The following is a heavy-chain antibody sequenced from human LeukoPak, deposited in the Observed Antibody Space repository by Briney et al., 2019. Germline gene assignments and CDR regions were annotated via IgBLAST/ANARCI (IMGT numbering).Heavy chain of an antibody. CDR2: INPNSGGT. D-gene: IGHD3-3*01. CDR1: GYTLTGYY. Sequence: ASVTVSCKASGYTLTGYYMHWVRQAPGQGLEWMGWINPNSGGTNYAQKFQGRVTMTRDTSISTAYMELSRLRSDDTAVYYCARDQRDDDSWSGPYGMDVWGQGTTVTVSS. J-gene: IGHJ6*02. CDR3: ARDQRDDDSWSGPYGMDV. V-gene: IGHV1-2*02.